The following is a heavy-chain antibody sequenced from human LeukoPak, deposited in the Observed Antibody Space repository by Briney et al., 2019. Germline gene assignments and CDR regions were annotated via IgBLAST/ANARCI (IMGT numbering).Heavy chain of an antibody. J-gene: IGHJ3*02. CDR1: GGSISGYY. CDR2: IYYSGST. D-gene: IGHD6-13*01. V-gene: IGHV4-59*13. CDR3: AREGARAYSSSWYGAFDI. Sequence: SETLSLTCTVSGGSISGYYWSWIRQPPGKGLEWIGYIYYSGSTNYNPSLKSRVTISVDTSKNQFSLKLSSVTAADTAVYYCAREGARAYSSSWYGAFDIWGQGTMVTVSS.